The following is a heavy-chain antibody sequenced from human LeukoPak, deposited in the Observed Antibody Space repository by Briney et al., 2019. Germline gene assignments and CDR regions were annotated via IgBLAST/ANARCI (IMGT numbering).Heavy chain of an antibody. V-gene: IGHV3-23*01. Sequence: GGSLRLSCAASGFTFSSYGLNWVRQAPGKGLEWVSVISGSGGSTYYADSVKGRFTISRDNSKNTLYLQMNSLRAEDTAVYYCAKEAPGLRNYYFDYWGQGTLVTVSS. CDR3: AKEAPGLRNYYFDY. CDR1: GFTFSSYG. J-gene: IGHJ4*02. CDR2: ISGSGGST. D-gene: IGHD2-8*02.